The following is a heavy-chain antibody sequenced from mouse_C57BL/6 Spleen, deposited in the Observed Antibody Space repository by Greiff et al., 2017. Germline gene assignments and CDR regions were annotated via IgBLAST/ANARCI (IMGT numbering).Heavy chain of an antibody. V-gene: IGHV1-80*01. J-gene: IGHJ1*03. Sequence: QVPLQQSGAELVKPGASVKISCKASGYAFSSYWMNWVKQRPGKGLEWIGQIYPGDGDTNYNGKFKGKATLTADKSSSTAYMQLSSLSSEDSAVYFCARFITTVVKYFDVWGTGTTVTVSS. CDR3: ARFITTVVKYFDV. D-gene: IGHD1-1*01. CDR1: GYAFSSYW. CDR2: IYPGDGDT.